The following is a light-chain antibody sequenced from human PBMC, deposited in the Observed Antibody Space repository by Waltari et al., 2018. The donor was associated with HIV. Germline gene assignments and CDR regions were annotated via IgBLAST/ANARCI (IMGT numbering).Light chain of an antibody. CDR3: SAYGGSYNRLL. CDR2: DVN. J-gene: IGLJ2*01. CDR1: SGDVGNYNY. V-gene: IGLV2-8*01. Sequence: QSALTQPPSASGSPGQSVTISRTGTSGDVGNYNYVSWYQQHPGKAPKLIMFDVNERPSGVPDRVFGSKSGNTASLTVSGLQADDEADYFCSAYGGSYNRLLFGGGTKLTVL.